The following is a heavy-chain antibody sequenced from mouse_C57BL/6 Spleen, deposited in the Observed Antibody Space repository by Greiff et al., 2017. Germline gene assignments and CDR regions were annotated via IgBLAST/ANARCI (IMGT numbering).Heavy chain of an antibody. CDR1: GYTFTDYY. Sequence: EVQLPQSGPELVKPGASVKISCKASGYTFTDYYMNWVKQSHGKSLEWIGDINPNNGGTSYNQKFKGKATLTVDKSSSTAYMELRSLTSEDSAVYYCARNGYYQAWFAYWGQGTLVTVSA. CDR2: INPNNGGT. CDR3: ARNGYYQAWFAY. J-gene: IGHJ3*01. V-gene: IGHV1-26*01. D-gene: IGHD1-1*01.